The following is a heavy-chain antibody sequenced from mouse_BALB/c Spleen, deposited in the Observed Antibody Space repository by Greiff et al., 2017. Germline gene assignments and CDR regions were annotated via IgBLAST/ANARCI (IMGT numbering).Heavy chain of an antibody. Sequence: VQLVESGPGLVAPSQSLSITCTVSGFSLTGYGVNWVRQPPGKGLEWLGMIWGDGSTDYNSALKSRLSISKDNSKSQVFLKMNSLQTDDTARYYCARDYYDYDGDYYAMDYWGQGTSVTVSS. D-gene: IGHD2-4*01. J-gene: IGHJ4*01. V-gene: IGHV2-6-7*01. CDR3: ARDYYDYDGDYYAMDY. CDR1: GFSLTGYG. CDR2: IWGDGST.